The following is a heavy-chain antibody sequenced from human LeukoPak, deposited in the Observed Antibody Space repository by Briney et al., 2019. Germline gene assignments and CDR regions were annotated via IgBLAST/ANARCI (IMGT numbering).Heavy chain of an antibody. CDR1: GGSFTSFA. CDR3: ASQDASIYSESGGSPTYSD. J-gene: IGHJ4*02. D-gene: IGHD3-22*01. V-gene: IGHV1-69*05. CDR2: NIPVFGTA. Sequence: SVKVSCKASGGSFTSFAFNWVRQAPGQGLEWMGRNIPVFGTAHYAQRFQGRITITTDESSTTAYMALSSLTSDDTAIYYCASQDASIYSESGGSPTYSDWGQGTLVTVSS.